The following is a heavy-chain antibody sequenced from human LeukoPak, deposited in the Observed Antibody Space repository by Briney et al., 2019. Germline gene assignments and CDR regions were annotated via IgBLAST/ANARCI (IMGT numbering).Heavy chain of an antibody. V-gene: IGHV3-30*03. CDR3: ARDVYDSSGINGYYFDY. J-gene: IGHJ4*02. Sequence: GGSLRLSCAASGFTFSSDGMHWVRQAPGKGLEWVAVISFDGTNKYYADSVKGRFTISRDNSKNTLYLQMNSLRAEDTAVYYCARDVYDSSGINGYYFDYWGQGTLVTVSS. D-gene: IGHD3-22*01. CDR1: GFTFSSDG. CDR2: ISFDGTNK.